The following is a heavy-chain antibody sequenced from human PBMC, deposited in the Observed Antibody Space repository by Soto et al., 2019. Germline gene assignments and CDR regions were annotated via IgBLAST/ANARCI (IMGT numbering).Heavy chain of an antibody. Sequence: EVQLLESGGGFVQPGGSLRLSCAASGFSFSSYAMSWVRQAPGKGLEWVSGLSGSGGSTFYADSVKGRFTISRDNSKNTVYLQMNSLRAEDTAIYSCAKGSTVPKYLDSWGQGTLVTVSS. D-gene: IGHD4-17*01. J-gene: IGHJ4*02. V-gene: IGHV3-23*01. CDR3: AKGSTVPKYLDS. CDR1: GFSFSSYA. CDR2: LSGSGGST.